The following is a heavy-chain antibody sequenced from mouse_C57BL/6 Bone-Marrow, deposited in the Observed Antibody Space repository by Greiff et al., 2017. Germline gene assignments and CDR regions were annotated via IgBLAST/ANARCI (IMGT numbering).Heavy chain of an antibody. Sequence: VKLMESGPGLVAPSQSLSITCTVSGFSLTSYAISWVRQPPGKGLEWLGVIWTGGGTNYNSALKSRLSISKDNSKSQVFLKMNSLQTDDTARYYCASLSYYGSSYWYFDVGGTGTTVTVSS. V-gene: IGHV2-9-1*01. J-gene: IGHJ1*03. CDR2: IWTGGGT. CDR1: GFSLTSYA. CDR3: ASLSYYGSSYWYFDV. D-gene: IGHD1-1*01.